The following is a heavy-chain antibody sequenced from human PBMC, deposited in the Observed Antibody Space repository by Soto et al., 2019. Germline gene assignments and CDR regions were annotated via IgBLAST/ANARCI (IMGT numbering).Heavy chain of an antibody. CDR1: GFTVSNTY. CDR2: IYRGVST. D-gene: IGHD6-25*01. J-gene: IGHJ3*01. Sequence: GGSLRLSCAVSGFTVSNTYMSWVRQAPGKGLEWVAVIYRGVSTHYADSVKGRFTTSRDDSKNTIYLQMNSLRAEDTAVYYCARDRSDSSRADSFDVWGQGTMVTVSS. V-gene: IGHV3-53*01. CDR3: ARDRSDSSRADSFDV.